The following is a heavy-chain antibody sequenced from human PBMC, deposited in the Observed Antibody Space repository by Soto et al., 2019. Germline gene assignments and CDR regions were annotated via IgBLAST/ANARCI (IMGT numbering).Heavy chain of an antibody. V-gene: IGHV3-9*01. J-gene: IGHJ4*02. CDR1: GFTFDDYA. D-gene: IGHD5-18*01. CDR3: AKEVGYSFDY. CDR2: ISWNSGSI. Sequence: GGSLRLSCAASGFTFDDYAMHWVRQAPGKGLEWVSGISWNSGSIGYADSVKGRFTISRDNAKNSLYLQMNSLRAEDTALYCCAKEVGYSFDYWGQGTLVTVSS.